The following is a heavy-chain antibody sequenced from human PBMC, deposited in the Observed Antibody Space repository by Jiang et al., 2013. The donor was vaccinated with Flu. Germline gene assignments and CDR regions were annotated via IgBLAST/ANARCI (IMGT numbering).Heavy chain of an antibody. CDR3: AKDHRNYYGSGNPGNFDY. J-gene: IGHJ4*02. CDR1: GFTFSSYG. Sequence: QLLESGGGVVQPGRSLRLSCAASGFTFSSYGMHWVRQAPGKGLEWVAVISYDGSNKYYADSVKGRFTISRDNSKNTLYLQMNSLRAEDTAVYYCAKDHRNYYGSGNPGNFDYWGQGTLVTVSS. V-gene: IGHV3-30*18. CDR2: ISYDGSNK. D-gene: IGHD3-10*01.